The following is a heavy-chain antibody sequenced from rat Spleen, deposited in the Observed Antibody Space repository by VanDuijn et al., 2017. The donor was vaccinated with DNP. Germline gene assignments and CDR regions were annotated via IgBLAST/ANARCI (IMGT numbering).Heavy chain of an antibody. CDR1: GYSITSNY. V-gene: IGHV3-1*01. J-gene: IGHJ2*01. Sequence: EVQLQESGPGLVKPSQSLSLTCSVTGYSITSNYWAWIRKFPGNKMEWMGYISYSGSTSYNPSLKSRISITRDTSKNQFFLQLNSVTTEDTATYYCTTGYYNGYYHGYWGQGVMVTVSS. CDR3: TTGYYNGYYHGY. D-gene: IGHD1-12*03. CDR2: ISYSGST.